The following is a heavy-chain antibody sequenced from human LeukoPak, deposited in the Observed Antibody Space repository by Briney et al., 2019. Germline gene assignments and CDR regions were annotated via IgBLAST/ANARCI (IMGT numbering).Heavy chain of an antibody. V-gene: IGHV1-18*01. CDR1: GYSFVGYG. D-gene: IGHD1-26*01. CDR2: FNPENGNT. CDR3: ARARDTTSGSNWFDP. J-gene: IGHJ5*02. Sequence: ASVKVSCKASGYSFVGYGITWVRQAPGQGLEWMGWFNPENGNTNYAQKVQGRVTMTADTSTSTSYMELRSLRSDDTAVYYCARARDTTSGSNWFDPWGQGTLVTVSS.